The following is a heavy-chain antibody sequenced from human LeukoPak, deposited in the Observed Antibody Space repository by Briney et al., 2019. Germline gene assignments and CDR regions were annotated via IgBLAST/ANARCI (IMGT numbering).Heavy chain of an antibody. J-gene: IGHJ4*02. CDR2: IYSGGST. V-gene: IGHV3-66*01. CDR1: GFTVSSNY. Sequence: GGSLRLSCTASGFTVSSNYMSWVRQAPGKGLEWVSVIYSGGSTYYADSVKGRFTISRDNSKNTLYLQMNSLRAEDTAVYYCARDRDHGDYLFDSWGQGTLVTVSS. CDR3: ARDRDHGDYLFDS. D-gene: IGHD4-17*01.